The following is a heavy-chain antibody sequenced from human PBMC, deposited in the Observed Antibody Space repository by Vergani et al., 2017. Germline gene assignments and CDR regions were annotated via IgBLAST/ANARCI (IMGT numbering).Heavy chain of an antibody. V-gene: IGHV1-69*01. CDR1: GGTFSSYA. CDR3: AGDRRRGLRVATRRQFGAFDI. Sequence: QVQLVQSGAEVKKPGSSVKVSCKASGGTFSSYAISWVRQAPGQGLEWMGGIIPIFGTANYAQKFQGRVTITADESTSTAYMELSSLRSEDTAVYYCAGDRRRGLRVATRRQFGAFDIWGQGTMVTVSS. CDR2: IIPIFGTA. J-gene: IGHJ3*02. D-gene: IGHD5-12*01.